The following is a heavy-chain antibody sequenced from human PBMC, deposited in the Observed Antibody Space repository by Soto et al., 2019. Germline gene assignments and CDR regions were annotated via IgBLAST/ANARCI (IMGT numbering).Heavy chain of an antibody. V-gene: IGHV3-7*01. CDR1: GFMFSSYW. J-gene: IGHJ4*02. D-gene: IGHD7-27*01. Sequence: EVQLVXSGGXXVQPXGSXXLSCAVSGFMFSSYWMSWVRQAPGRGLEWVATIAHGGSEKYYVDSVKGRFTISRDNTKNSLFLQMNSLRAEDTAVYYCARESNAHFDYWGQGTLVTVSS. CDR2: IAHGGSEK. CDR3: ARESNAHFDY.